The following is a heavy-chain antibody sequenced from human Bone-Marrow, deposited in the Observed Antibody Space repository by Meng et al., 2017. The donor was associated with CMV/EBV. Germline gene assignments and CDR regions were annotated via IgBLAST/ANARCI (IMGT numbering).Heavy chain of an antibody. CDR2: TYYRSKWYN. D-gene: IGHD6-6*01. J-gene: IGHJ6*02. CDR1: GDSVSSNSAA. Sequence: SETLSLTCAISGDSVSSNSAAWNWIRQSPSRGLEWLGRTYYRSKWYNDYAVSVKSRITINPDTSKNQFSLQLNSVTPEDTAVYYCARDLVEYSSSFYYYYYGMDVWGQGTTVTV. V-gene: IGHV6-1*01. CDR3: ARDLVEYSSSFYYYYYGMDV.